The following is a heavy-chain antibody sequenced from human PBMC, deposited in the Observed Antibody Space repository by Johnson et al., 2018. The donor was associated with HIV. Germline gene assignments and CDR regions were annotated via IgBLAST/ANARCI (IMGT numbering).Heavy chain of an antibody. D-gene: IGHD6-19*01. CDR1: GFTFDDYA. V-gene: IGHV3-43D*03. CDR3: AKDQAVAGGGLYAFDV. J-gene: IGHJ3*01. CDR2: ISWDGGST. Sequence: VQLVESGGGVVQPGRSLRLSCAASGFTFDDYAMHWVRQAPGKGLEWVALISWDGGSTYYADSVKGRFTISRDKSKNSLALQMNSLRAEDTAVYYCAKDQAVAGGGLYAFDVWGQGTMVTVSS.